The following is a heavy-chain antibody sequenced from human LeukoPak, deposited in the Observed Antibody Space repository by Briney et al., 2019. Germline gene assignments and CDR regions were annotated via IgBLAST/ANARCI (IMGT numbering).Heavy chain of an antibody. CDR2: IYTSGTT. D-gene: IGHD2-15*01. V-gene: IGHV4-61*02. CDR1: GGSISSGGYS. J-gene: IGHJ4*02. Sequence: SQTLSLTCAVSGGSISSGGYSWSWIRQPPGKGLEWIGRIYTSGTTNYNTTLKSRLTMSVDTSKNQFSLRLSSVTAADTAVYYCAREDPLVAARGLDYWGQGTLVTVSS. CDR3: AREDPLVAARGLDY.